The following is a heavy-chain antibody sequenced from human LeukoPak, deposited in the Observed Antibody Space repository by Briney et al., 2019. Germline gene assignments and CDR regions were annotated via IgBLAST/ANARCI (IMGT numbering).Heavy chain of an antibody. V-gene: IGHV3-11*04. J-gene: IGHJ5*02. CDR3: ARAQLWLGNWFDP. CDR1: GLTFSDFF. Sequence: GGFLRLSCVVSGLTFSDFFMSWIRQAPGKGLEWVSYISGSGSTMYYADSVKGRFTISRDNAKNSLYLQMNSLRAEDTAVYYCARAQLWLGNWFDPWGQGTLVTVSS. D-gene: IGHD5-18*01. CDR2: ISGSGSTM.